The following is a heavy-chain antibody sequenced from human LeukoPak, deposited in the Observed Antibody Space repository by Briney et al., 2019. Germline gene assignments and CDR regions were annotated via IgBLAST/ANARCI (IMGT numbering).Heavy chain of an antibody. CDR2: INPSGGST. D-gene: IGHD4-23*01. CDR3: ATENSILRWRAFDI. CDR1: GGTLSAYA. J-gene: IGHJ3*02. Sequence: ASVKVSCKASGGTLSAYAFSGLHQPPGQGLKGLGIINPSGGSTSYAQKFQGRVTMTRDTSTSTVYMELSSLRSEDTAVYYCATENSILRWRAFDIWGQGTMVTVSS. V-gene: IGHV1-46*03.